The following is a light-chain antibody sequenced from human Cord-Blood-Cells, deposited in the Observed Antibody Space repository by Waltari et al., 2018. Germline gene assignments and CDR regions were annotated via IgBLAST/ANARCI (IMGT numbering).Light chain of an antibody. J-gene: IGLJ2*01. V-gene: IGLV1-44*01. CDR1: SSTTGSNT. Sequence: QSVLTPPPSASGTPGQRVTISCSGSSSTTGSNTVNWYQQLPGTAPKLLIYSNNQRPSGVPDRFSGSKSGTSASLAISGLQSEDEADYYCAAWDDSLNGLVFGGGTKLTVL. CDR3: AAWDDSLNGLV. CDR2: SNN.